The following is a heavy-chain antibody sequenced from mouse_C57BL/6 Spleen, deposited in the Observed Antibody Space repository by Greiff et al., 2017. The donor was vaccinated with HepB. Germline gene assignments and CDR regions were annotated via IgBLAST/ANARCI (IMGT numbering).Heavy chain of an antibody. CDR3: ARQGYYYYGWLAY. J-gene: IGHJ3*01. Sequence: VMLVESGGGLVQPGGSLKLSCAASGFTFSDYYMYWVRQTPAKRLAWVAYISNGGGSTYYPDTVKGRVTISRYNAKNTLYLQMSRLQSEDTAMYYCARQGYYYYGWLAYWGQGTLVTVSA. CDR1: GFTFSDYY. D-gene: IGHD2-4*01. V-gene: IGHV5-12*01. CDR2: ISNGGGST.